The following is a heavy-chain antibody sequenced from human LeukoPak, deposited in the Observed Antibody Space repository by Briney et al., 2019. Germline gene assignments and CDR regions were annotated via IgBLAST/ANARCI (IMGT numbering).Heavy chain of an antibody. Sequence: ASVKVSCKASGYTFTGYYMHWVRQAPGQGLEWMGSINPNTGGTDYAHKFQGRVTMTRDTSISTAYMEVNRLRSGDTAVYYCARPIDIAAADLWGQGTLVTVSS. CDR3: ARPIDIAAADL. CDR2: INPNTGGT. CDR1: GYTFTGYY. D-gene: IGHD6-13*01. V-gene: IGHV1-2*07. J-gene: IGHJ4*02.